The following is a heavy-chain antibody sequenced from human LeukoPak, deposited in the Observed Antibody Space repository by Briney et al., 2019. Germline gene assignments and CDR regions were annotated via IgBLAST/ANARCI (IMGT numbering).Heavy chain of an antibody. V-gene: IGHV3-53*01. Sequence: GGSLRLSCAASGFTVSSNYMSWVRQAPGKGLEWVSVIYSGGSTYYADSVKGRFTITKDNPKNTLYLQMNRLRAEDTAVYYCARGRGVLLWFGGESAFDIWGQGTMVTVSS. D-gene: IGHD3-10*01. CDR2: IYSGGST. CDR1: GFTVSSNY. J-gene: IGHJ3*02. CDR3: ARGRGVLLWFGGESAFDI.